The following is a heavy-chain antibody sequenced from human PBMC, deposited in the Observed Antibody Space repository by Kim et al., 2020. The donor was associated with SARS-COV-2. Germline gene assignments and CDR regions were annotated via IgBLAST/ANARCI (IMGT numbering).Heavy chain of an antibody. D-gene: IGHD3-10*01. V-gene: IGHV3-23*01. CDR2: ICGSGGST. Sequence: GGSLRLSCAASGFTFSSYAMSWVRQAPGKGLEWVSAICGSGGSTYYADSVKDRFTISRDKSKNTLYLQMNSLRADDTAVYYCSKDITMVRGDTCDYWGQGTLVTVSS. CDR1: GFTFSSYA. CDR3: SKDITMVRGDTCDY. J-gene: IGHJ4*02.